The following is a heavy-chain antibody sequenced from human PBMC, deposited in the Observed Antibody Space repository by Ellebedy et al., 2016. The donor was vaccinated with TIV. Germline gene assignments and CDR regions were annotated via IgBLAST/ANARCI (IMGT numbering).Heavy chain of an antibody. J-gene: IGHJ5*01. CDR1: GFPAFNFD. D-gene: IGHD2-2*01. CDR2: VGGGDVRT. V-gene: IGHV3-23*01. Sequence: GESLKTSCEASGFPAFNFDMSWVRQAPGKGLEWVSAVGGGDVRTFYADAVKGRFPISGDNSKNTVTLQMQSLRAEDTALYYCAKVHTASFFYLFDSWGQGTLVTVSS. CDR3: AKVHTASFFYLFDS.